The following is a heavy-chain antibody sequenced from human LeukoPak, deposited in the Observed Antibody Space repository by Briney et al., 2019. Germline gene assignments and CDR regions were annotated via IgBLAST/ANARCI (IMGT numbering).Heavy chain of an antibody. V-gene: IGHV3-7*05. D-gene: IGHD6-6*01. J-gene: IGHJ6*02. Sequence: GGSLRLSCAASRFAFSTYWMSWVRQAPGKGLEWGANIKEDGREKYYVDSVKGRVTIYRDNAKNSLYLQMNRLRAEDTALYYCARDSPGSSRFYHYYGLDVWGQGTTVTVSS. CDR2: IKEDGREK. CDR1: RFAFSTYW. CDR3: ARDSPGSSRFYHYYGLDV.